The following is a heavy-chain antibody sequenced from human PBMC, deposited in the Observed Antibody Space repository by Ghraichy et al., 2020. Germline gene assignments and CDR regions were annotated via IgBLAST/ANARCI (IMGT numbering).Heavy chain of an antibody. V-gene: IGHV3-30*18. J-gene: IGHJ4*02. CDR2: ISYDGSNK. CDR3: AKDPSDY. Sequence: GESLNISCAASGFTFSSYGMHWVRQAPGKGLEWVAVISYDGSNKYYADSVKGRFTISRDNSKNTLYLQMNSLRAEDTAVYYCAKDPSDYWGQGTLVTVSS. CDR1: GFTFSSYG.